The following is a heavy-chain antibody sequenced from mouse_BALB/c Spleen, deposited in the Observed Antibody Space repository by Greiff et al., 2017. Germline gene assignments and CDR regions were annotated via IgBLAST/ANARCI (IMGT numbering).Heavy chain of an antibody. V-gene: IGHV14-4*02. CDR3: NHRYDGDYAMDD. CDR2: IDPENGDT. D-gene: IGHD2-14*01. J-gene: IGHJ4*01. Sequence: EVQLQQSGAELVRSGASVKLSCTASGFNIKDYYMHWVKQRPEQGLEWIGWIDPENGDTEYAPKFQGKATMTADTSSNTAYLQLSSLTSEDTAVYYSNHRYDGDYAMDDWGQGTSVTVSS. CDR1: GFNIKDYY.